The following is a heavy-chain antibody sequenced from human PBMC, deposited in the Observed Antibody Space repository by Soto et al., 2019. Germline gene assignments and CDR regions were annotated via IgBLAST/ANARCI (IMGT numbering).Heavy chain of an antibody. CDR2: ISGSGGST. CDR1: GFTFSSYA. V-gene: IGHV3-23*01. Sequence: VGSLRLSCAASGFTFSSYAMSWVRQAPGKGLEWVSAISGSGGSTYYADSVKGRFTISRDNAKNSLYLQMNSLRAEYTAVYYCARDPRFRSWTVEYYYYGMDVWGQGTTVTVSS. J-gene: IGHJ6*02. CDR3: ARDPRFRSWTVEYYYYGMDV. D-gene: IGHD6-13*01.